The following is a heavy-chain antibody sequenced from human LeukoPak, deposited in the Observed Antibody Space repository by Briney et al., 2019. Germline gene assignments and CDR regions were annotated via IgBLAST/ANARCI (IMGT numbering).Heavy chain of an antibody. CDR3: ARDIPRSVVTLDYYGTDV. CDR1: GGTFSSYA. Sequence: SVKVSCKASGGTFSSYAISWVRQAPGQGLEWMGRIIPIFGIANYAQKFQGRVTITADKSTSTAYMELSSLRSEDTAVYYCARDIPRSVVTLDYYGTDVWGQGTTVTVSS. J-gene: IGHJ6*02. CDR2: IIPIFGIA. D-gene: IGHD4-23*01. V-gene: IGHV1-69*04.